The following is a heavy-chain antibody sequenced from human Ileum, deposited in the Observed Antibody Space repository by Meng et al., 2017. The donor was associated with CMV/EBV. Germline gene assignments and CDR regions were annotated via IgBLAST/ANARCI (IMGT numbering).Heavy chain of an antibody. V-gene: IGHV2-5*02. CDR1: GFSLSASGVG. J-gene: IGHJ4*02. D-gene: IGHD3-22*01. CDR2: IYWDDDK. Sequence: QITLKESVPTLVKPTQTLTRTCTFSGFSLSASGVGVCWIRQPPGKALEWLALIYWDDDKRYSPSLKSRLTITKDTSNNQVVLIMTNMDPVDTATYYCAHSSDYYDSSGELDYWGQGTLVTVSS. CDR3: AHSSDYYDSSGELDY.